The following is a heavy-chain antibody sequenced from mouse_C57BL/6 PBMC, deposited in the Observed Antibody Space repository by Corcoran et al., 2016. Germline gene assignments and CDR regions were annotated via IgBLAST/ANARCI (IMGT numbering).Heavy chain of an antibody. Sequence: EVQLQQSGPVLVKPGASVKMSCKASGYTFTDYYMNWVKQSHGKSLEWIGVINPYNGGTSYNQKFKGKATLTVDKSSSTAYMELNSLTSEDSAVYYCAIYYYGSSYYAMDYWGQGTSVTVS. CDR3: AIYYYGSSYYAMDY. V-gene: IGHV1-19*01. D-gene: IGHD1-1*01. J-gene: IGHJ4*01. CDR2: INPYNGGT. CDR1: GYTFTDYY.